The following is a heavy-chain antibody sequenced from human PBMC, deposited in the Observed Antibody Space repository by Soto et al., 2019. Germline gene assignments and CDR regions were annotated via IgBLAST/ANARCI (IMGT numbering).Heavy chain of an antibody. J-gene: IGHJ4*02. Sequence: GGSLRLSCAASGFTFSSYGMHWVRQAPGKGLEWVAVISYDGSNKYYADSVKGRFTISRDNSKNTLYLQMNSLRAEDTAVYYCAKFPVEDIAESTNDRVDYWGQGTLVTVSS. CDR1: GFTFSSYG. CDR3: AKFPVEDIAESTNDRVDY. D-gene: IGHD5-12*01. V-gene: IGHV3-30*18. CDR2: ISYDGSNK.